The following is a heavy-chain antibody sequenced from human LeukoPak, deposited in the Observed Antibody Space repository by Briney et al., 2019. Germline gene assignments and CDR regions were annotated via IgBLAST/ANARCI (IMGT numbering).Heavy chain of an antibody. CDR1: GGSISSYY. Sequence: SETLSLTCTVSGGSISSYYWSWIRQPPGKGLEWIGYIYYSGSTNYNPSLKSRVTISVDTSKKQFSLKLSSVTAADTAVYYCARGSIASRWITDDYWGQGTLVTVSS. D-gene: IGHD6-13*01. CDR3: ARGSIASRWITDDY. J-gene: IGHJ4*02. CDR2: IYYSGST. V-gene: IGHV4-59*01.